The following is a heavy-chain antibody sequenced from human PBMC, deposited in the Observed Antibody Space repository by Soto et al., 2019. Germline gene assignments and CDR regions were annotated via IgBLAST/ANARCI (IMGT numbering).Heavy chain of an antibody. Sequence: EVQLVESGGGLVQPGGSLRLSCAASGFMFGSYWMTWVRHAPGKGLQWVANIKRDGSEKYYVDSVKGRFTISRDNADNLVFLDMNSLRVDDTATYYCARVRANDYEIDYWGQGALVTGSS. V-gene: IGHV3-7*03. J-gene: IGHJ4*02. D-gene: IGHD4-17*01. CDR3: ARVRANDYEIDY. CDR1: GFMFGSYW. CDR2: IKRDGSEK.